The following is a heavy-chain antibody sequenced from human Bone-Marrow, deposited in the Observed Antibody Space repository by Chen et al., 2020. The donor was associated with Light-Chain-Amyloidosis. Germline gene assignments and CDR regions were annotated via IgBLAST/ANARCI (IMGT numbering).Heavy chain of an antibody. CDR3: ARRRDGYNFDY. D-gene: IGHD5-12*01. CDR2: IYPDDSDA. J-gene: IGHJ4*02. V-gene: IGHV5-51*01. CDR1: GYTFPNYW. Sequence: VKKPGESLKISCKGSGYTFPNYWIGWVRQMPGKGLEWMGVIYPDDSDARYSPSFGGQVTISADKSITTAYLQWRSLKASDTAMYYCARRRDGYNFDYWGQGTLVTVSS.